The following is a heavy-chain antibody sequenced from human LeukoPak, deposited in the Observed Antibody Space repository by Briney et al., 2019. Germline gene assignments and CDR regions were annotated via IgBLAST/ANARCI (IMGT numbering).Heavy chain of an antibody. CDR3: ATEPSGYNYGQRWFDP. D-gene: IGHD5-18*01. CDR2: IIPTLGIV. J-gene: IGHJ5*02. Sequence: SVKVSCKASGGTFNNYTINWVRQAPGQGLEWMGRIIPTLGIVNFAQKFQGRVTITADKSTRRAYMELSSLRSEDTAVYYCATEPSGYNYGQRWFDPWGQGTLVTVSS. CDR1: GGTFNNYT. V-gene: IGHV1-69*04.